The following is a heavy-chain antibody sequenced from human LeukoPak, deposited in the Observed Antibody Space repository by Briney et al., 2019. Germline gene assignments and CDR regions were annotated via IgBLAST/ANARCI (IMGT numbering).Heavy chain of an antibody. Sequence: GGSLRLSCAASEFTFSKAWMSWVRQAPGKGLEWVGRIKSKTDGGTTDYAAPVKGRFTISRDDSENTLYLQMNSLRAEDTAVYYCASWGYSSLQTPSAAVRDYWGQGTLVTVSS. CDR2: IKSKTDGGTT. D-gene: IGHD6-13*01. CDR3: ASWGYSSLQTPSAAVRDY. V-gene: IGHV3-15*01. J-gene: IGHJ4*02. CDR1: EFTFSKAW.